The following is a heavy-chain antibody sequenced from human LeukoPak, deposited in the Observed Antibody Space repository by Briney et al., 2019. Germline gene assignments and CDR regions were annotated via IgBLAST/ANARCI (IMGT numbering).Heavy chain of an antibody. J-gene: IGHJ4*02. D-gene: IGHD3-10*01. CDR3: ARTSITMVSST. CDR2: ISGNNGDT. V-gene: IGHV1-18*04. Sequence: GASVTVSCKTSGYTFTSYGITWVRQAPGQGLEWLGWISGNNGDTSYAHNVDGRVTMTTDTSTSTGYMELRSLRSDDTAVYYCARTSITMVSSTWGQGTLVIVSS. CDR1: GYTFTSYG.